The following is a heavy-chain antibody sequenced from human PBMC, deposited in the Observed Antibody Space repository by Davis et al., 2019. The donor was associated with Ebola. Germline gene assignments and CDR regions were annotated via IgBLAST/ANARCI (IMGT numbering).Heavy chain of an antibody. CDR3: ARRPSIYYYYYGMDV. J-gene: IGHJ6*04. Sequence: MPSETLSLTCSVSGAPISSHYWSWIRQTPGKGLEWIGYVHYSGSTSYNPSLKSRVLMSVDTSKNQFSLRLSSVTAADTAVYYCARRPSIYYYYYGMDVWGKGTTVTVSS. CDR2: VHYSGST. CDR1: GAPISSHY. D-gene: IGHD2/OR15-2a*01. V-gene: IGHV4-59*11.